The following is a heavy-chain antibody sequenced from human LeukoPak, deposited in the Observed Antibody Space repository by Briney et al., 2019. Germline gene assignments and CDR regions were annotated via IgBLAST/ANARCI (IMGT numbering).Heavy chain of an antibody. Sequence: PGGSLRLSCAASGFTFRNYWMSWVRQAPGKGLEWVANIKEDGSEKYYVDSVKGRFTISRDNAKNSLYLQVNSLRAEDAAVYYCARDFRGGLFYYYGMDVWGQGTTVTVSS. CDR1: GFTFRNYW. V-gene: IGHV3-7*03. D-gene: IGHD3-10*01. CDR3: ARDFRGGLFYYYGMDV. CDR2: IKEDGSEK. J-gene: IGHJ6*02.